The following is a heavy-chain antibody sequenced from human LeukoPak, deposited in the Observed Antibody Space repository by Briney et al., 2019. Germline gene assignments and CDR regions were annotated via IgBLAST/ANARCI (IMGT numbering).Heavy chain of an antibody. D-gene: IGHD3/OR15-3a*01. J-gene: IGHJ4*02. Sequence: PGRSLRLSCAASGFTFSSYAMHWVRQAPGKGLEWVAVISYDGSNKYYADSVKGRFTISRDNSKNTLYLQMNSLRAEDTAVYYCARAFGLTDYWGQGTLVTVSS. CDR1: GFTFSSYA. CDR3: ARAFGLTDY. V-gene: IGHV3-30-3*01. CDR2: ISYDGSNK.